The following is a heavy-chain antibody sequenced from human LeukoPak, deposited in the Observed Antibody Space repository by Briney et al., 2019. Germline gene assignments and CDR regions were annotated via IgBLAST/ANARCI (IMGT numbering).Heavy chain of an antibody. CDR2: IKQDGSEK. CDR1: GFTFSTYW. J-gene: IGHJ4*02. V-gene: IGHV3-7*01. D-gene: IGHD6-13*01. Sequence: GGSLRLSCEASGFTFSTYWMSWVRQAPGKGLEWVANIKQDGSEKYYVDSVKGRFTISRDNAKNSLYLRMNSLRAEDTAMYYCARDSAGNDYWGQGTLVTVSS. CDR3: ARDSAGNDY.